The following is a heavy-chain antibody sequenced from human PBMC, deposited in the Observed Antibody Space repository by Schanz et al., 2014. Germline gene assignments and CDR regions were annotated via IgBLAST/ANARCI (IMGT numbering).Heavy chain of an antibody. J-gene: IGHJ5*02. CDR3: ARDRGYDFSFDP. V-gene: IGHV4-4*07. CDR2: IYTSGST. D-gene: IGHD3-3*01. Sequence: QVQLQESGPGLVKSSETLSLTCTVSGGSISSFYWGWIRQPAGKGLEWIGCIYTSGSTNYNPSLKSRVTMSLAPSKTHFSLKLSSVTAADTAVYYCARDRGYDFSFDPWGQGTLVTVSS. CDR1: GGSISSFY.